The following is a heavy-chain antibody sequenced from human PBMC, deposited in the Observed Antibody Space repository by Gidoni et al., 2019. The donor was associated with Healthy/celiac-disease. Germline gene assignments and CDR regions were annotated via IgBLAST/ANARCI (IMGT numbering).Heavy chain of an antibody. D-gene: IGHD2-15*01. V-gene: IGHV1-69*06. CDR3: ARDIVVVVAATRGYYYYGMDV. CDR2: IIPIFGTA. J-gene: IGHJ6*02. CDR1: GGTFSSYA. Sequence: QVQLVQSGAEVKKPGSSVKVSCKASGGTFSSYAISWGRQAPGQGLEWMGGIIPIFGTANYAQKFQGRVTITADKSTSTAYMELSSLRSEDTAVYYCARDIVVVVAATRGYYYYGMDVWGQGTTVTVSS.